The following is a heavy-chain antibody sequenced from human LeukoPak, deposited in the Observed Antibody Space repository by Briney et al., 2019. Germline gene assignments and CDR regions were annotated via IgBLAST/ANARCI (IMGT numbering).Heavy chain of an antibody. CDR1: GYTFTGYY. CDR2: INPNSGGT. Sequence: ASVKVSCKASGYTFTGYYMHWVRQAPGQGLEWMGWINPNSGGTNYAQKFQGKVTMTRDTSISTAYMELSRLRSDDTAVYYCARVVFGAMVTNYWGQGTLVTVSS. D-gene: IGHD5-18*01. CDR3: ARVVFGAMVTNY. J-gene: IGHJ4*02. V-gene: IGHV1-2*02.